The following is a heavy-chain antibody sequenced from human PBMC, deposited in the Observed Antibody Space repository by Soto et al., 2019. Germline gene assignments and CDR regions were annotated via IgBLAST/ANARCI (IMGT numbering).Heavy chain of an antibody. CDR3: AVLSIAAVVDF. CDR2: INLDGSEK. V-gene: IGHV3-7*01. J-gene: IGHJ4*02. D-gene: IGHD6-25*01. CDR1: GFIFSNFW. Sequence: EEQLVESGGGLVQPGGSLRLSCAASGFIFSNFWINWVRQAPGKGLEWVASINLDGSEKYYVDSVKGRFTISRDNAKNSLYLQMNSLRAEDTAVYYCAVLSIAAVVDFWGQGTLVTVSS.